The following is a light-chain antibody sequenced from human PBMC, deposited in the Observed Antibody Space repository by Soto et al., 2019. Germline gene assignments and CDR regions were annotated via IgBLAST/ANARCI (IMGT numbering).Light chain of an antibody. J-gene: IGLJ1*01. CDR1: SSNIGTSS. CDR3: AAWDDSLNGHV. V-gene: IGLV1-44*01. Sequence: QTVVTQPHSASGTPGQRVTISCSGSSSNIGTSSVHWFQQLPGTAPKLLISTTNQRPSGVPERFSGSKTGTSASLAISGLQSEDEAAYYCAAWDDSLNGHVFGTGTKLTVL. CDR2: TTN.